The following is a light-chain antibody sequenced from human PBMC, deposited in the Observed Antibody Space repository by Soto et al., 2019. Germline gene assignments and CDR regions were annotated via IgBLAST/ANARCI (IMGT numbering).Light chain of an antibody. Sequence: QSALTQPASVSASPGQSITISCTGTSSDVGGYNYVSWYQHHPGKAPKLIIYEVSNRPSGVSNRFSGSKSGNTASLTISGLQAEDEADYYCNSYTRSSTLVFGSGTKLTVL. CDR3: NSYTRSSTLV. CDR2: EVS. V-gene: IGLV2-14*01. J-gene: IGLJ1*01. CDR1: SSDVGGYNY.